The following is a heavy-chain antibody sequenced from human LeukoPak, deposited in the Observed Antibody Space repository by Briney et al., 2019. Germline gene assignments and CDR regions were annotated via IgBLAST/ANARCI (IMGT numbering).Heavy chain of an antibody. CDR2: IYIRGST. J-gene: IGHJ4*02. D-gene: IGHD6-13*01. Sequence: PSETLSLTCTVSGGSISSYYWSWIRQPAGKGLEWIGRIYIRGSTNYNPSLKSRVTMSLDTSKNQFSLNLRSVTAADTAVYYCARDSSTWWFDYWGQGTLVTVSS. CDR1: GGSISSYY. CDR3: ARDSSTWWFDY. V-gene: IGHV4-4*07.